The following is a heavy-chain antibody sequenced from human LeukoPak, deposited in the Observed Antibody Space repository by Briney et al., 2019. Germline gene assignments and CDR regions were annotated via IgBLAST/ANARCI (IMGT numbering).Heavy chain of an antibody. D-gene: IGHD6-13*01. CDR1: GGSFSGYY. V-gene: IGHV4-34*01. CDR2: ISDSGRT. CDR3: ARHRQGGIYSSSWYGFDY. J-gene: IGHJ4*02. Sequence: KTSETLSLTCGVSGGSFSGYYWSWIRQPPGKGLEWIGEISDSGRTGYKSSLKSRVTILEDTSKNQFSLKLSSVTAADTAVYYCARHRQGGIYSSSWYGFDYWGQGTLVTVSS.